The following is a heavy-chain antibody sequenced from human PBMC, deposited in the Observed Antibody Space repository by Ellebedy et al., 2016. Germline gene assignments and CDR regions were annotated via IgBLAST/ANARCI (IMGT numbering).Heavy chain of an antibody. CDR1: GLTFSRNV. Sequence: GESLKISCAASGLTFSRNVMNWVRQGPGTGLEWVSSITSSSRNIYYTDSVKGRFTISRDNAKNSLYLQMSLLRAEDTAIYYCATDMGQRPGAPGGFDIWGQGTTVIVSS. D-gene: IGHD1-1*01. J-gene: IGHJ3*02. V-gene: IGHV3-21*06. CDR2: ITSSSRNI. CDR3: ATDMGQRPGAPGGFDI.